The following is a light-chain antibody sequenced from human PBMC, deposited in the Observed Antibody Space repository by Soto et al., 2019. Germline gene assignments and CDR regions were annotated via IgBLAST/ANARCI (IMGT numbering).Light chain of an antibody. CDR2: DAS. CDR3: QQRLDWPLT. J-gene: IGKJ4*01. Sequence: EIVLTQSPATLSLSPGERATLSCRASQSVSIYVAWYQQKPGQAPRLLIYDASNRATGIPARFSGSGSETVFTRTISSLEPEDFAVYYCQQRLDWPLTFGGGTKVEIK. CDR1: QSVSIY. V-gene: IGKV3-11*01.